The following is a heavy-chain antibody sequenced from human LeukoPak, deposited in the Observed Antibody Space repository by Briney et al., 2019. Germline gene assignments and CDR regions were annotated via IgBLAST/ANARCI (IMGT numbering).Heavy chain of an antibody. CDR3: ATAVDQNSGSYQLDY. V-gene: IGHV1-24*01. CDR2: FDPEDGET. J-gene: IGHJ4*02. Sequence: GASVKASCKASGYTFTGYYMHWVRQAPGKGLEWMGGFDPEDGETIYAQKFQGRVTMTGDTSTDTAYMELSSLRSEDTAVYYCATAVDQNSGSYQLDYWGQGTLVTVSS. D-gene: IGHD1-26*01. CDR1: GYTFTGYY.